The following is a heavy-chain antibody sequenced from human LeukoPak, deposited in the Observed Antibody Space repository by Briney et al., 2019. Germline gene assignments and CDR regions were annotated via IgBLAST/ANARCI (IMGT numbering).Heavy chain of an antibody. J-gene: IGHJ6*02. D-gene: IGHD6-19*01. Sequence: GASVKVSCKASGYTFTSYDINWVRQATGQGLEWMGWMNPNSGNTGYAQKFQGRVTMTRNTSISTAYMELSSLRSEDTAVYYCARGGRQWLVLSYYYYGMDVWGQGTLVTVSS. V-gene: IGHV1-8*01. CDR3: ARGGRQWLVLSYYYYGMDV. CDR1: GYTFTSYD. CDR2: MNPNSGNT.